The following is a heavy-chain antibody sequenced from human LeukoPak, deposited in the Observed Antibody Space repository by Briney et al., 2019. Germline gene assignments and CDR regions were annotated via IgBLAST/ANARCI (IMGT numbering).Heavy chain of an antibody. J-gene: IGHJ5*02. D-gene: IGHD3-10*01. V-gene: IGHV4-34*01. CDR2: INHSGST. Sequence: PSETLSLTCAVYGGSFSGYYWSWIRQPPGKGLEWIGEINHSGSTNYNPSLKSRVTISVDTSKNQFSLKLSSVTAADTAVYYCARQTLWFGELCWFDPWGQGTLVTVSS. CDR3: ARQTLWFGELCWFDP. CDR1: GGSFSGYY.